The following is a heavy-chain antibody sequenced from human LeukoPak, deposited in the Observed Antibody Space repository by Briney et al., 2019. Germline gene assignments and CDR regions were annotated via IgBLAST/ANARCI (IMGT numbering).Heavy chain of an antibody. Sequence: SETLSLTCTVSGDSISNYYWRWIRQPPGKGLEWIGYIYYSGNTDYNPSLKSRVTISVDTSKNQFSLRLNSVTAADTAVYYCARYRNEALFAFDIWGQGTMDTVSS. J-gene: IGHJ3*02. CDR3: ARYRNEALFAFDI. D-gene: IGHD1-26*01. V-gene: IGHV4-59*01. CDR1: GDSISNYY. CDR2: IYYSGNT.